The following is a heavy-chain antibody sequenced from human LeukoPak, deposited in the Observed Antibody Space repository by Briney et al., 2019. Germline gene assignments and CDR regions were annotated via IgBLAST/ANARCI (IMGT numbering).Heavy chain of an antibody. CDR2: IWNDGSKQ. D-gene: IGHD3-22*01. V-gene: IGHV3-33*01. CDR1: GFTFSSYG. CDR3: AREAVTMIVVVITDAFDI. J-gene: IGHJ3*02. Sequence: GGSLRLSCAASGFTFSSYGMNWVRQAPGKGLEWVANIWNDGSKQYYADSVKGRFTISRDSSKNTLYLQMNSLRAEDTAVYYCAREAVTMIVVVITDAFDIWGQGTMVTVSS.